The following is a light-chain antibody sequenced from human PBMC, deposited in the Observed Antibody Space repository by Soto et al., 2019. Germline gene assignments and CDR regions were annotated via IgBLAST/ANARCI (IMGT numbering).Light chain of an antibody. CDR1: SSDVGGYDS. V-gene: IGLV2-11*01. J-gene: IGLJ1*01. CDR3: CSYAGTYTYV. Sequence: QSALTQPRSVSGSPGQSVTISCTGTSSDVGGYDSVSWYQQHPGKAPKVMIFDVTKRPSGVPDRFSGSKSANTASLTISGLQAEDEADYYCCSYAGTYTYVFGTGTKVPS. CDR2: DVT.